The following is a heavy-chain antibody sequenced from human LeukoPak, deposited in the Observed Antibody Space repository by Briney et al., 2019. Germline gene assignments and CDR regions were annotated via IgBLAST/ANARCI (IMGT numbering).Heavy chain of an antibody. V-gene: IGHV6-1*01. CDR1: GDSFSSNSAA. J-gene: IGHJ5*02. CDR2: TYYRSKWYN. CDR3: ARGEHYYDSSGYPVYWFDP. Sequence: SQTLSLTCAISGDSFSSNSAAWNWIRQSPSRGLEWLVRTYYRSKWYNDYAVSVKSRITINPDTSKNQFSLQLNSVTPEDTAVYYCARGEHYYDSSGYPVYWFDPWGQGTLVTVSS. D-gene: IGHD3-22*01.